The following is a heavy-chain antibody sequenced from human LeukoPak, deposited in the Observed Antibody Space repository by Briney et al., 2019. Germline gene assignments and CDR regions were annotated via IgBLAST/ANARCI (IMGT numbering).Heavy chain of an antibody. D-gene: IGHD6-13*01. CDR2: INPSGGST. CDR1: GYTFTNYG. CDR3: ARHLLIAAAGTLSWFDP. J-gene: IGHJ5*02. V-gene: IGHV1-46*03. Sequence: ASVKVSCKASGYTFTNYGITWMRQAPGQGLEWMGIINPSGGSTSYAQKFQGRVTMTRDTSTSTVYMELSSLRSEDTAVYYCARHLLIAAAGTLSWFDPWGQGTLVTVSS.